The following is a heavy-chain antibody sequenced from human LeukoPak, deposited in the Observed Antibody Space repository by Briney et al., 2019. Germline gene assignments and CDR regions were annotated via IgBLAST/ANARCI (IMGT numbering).Heavy chain of an antibody. CDR3: AKDSQYYYGSGDEFTLDDYFDY. J-gene: IGHJ4*02. V-gene: IGHV3-21*01. D-gene: IGHD3-10*01. CDR1: GFTFSSYS. CDR2: ISSSSSYI. Sequence: GGSLRLSCAASGFTFSSYSMNWVRQAPGKGLEWVSSISSSSSYIYYADSVKGRFTISRDNAKSSVYLQMNSLRPEDTAVYYCAKDSQYYYGSGDEFTLDDYFDYWGQGTLVTVSS.